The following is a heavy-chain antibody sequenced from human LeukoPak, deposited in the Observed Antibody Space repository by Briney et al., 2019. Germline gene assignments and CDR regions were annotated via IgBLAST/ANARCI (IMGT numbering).Heavy chain of an antibody. D-gene: IGHD3-10*01. Sequence: GGSLRLSCAASGFTFSSYAMSWVRQVPGKGLEWVSAISGSGGSTYYADSVKGRFTISRDNSKNTLYLQMNSLRAEDTAVYYCAKDTYGSGSSHFDYWGQGTLVTVSS. V-gene: IGHV3-23*01. CDR1: GFTFSSYA. CDR2: ISGSGGST. CDR3: AKDTYGSGSSHFDY. J-gene: IGHJ4*02.